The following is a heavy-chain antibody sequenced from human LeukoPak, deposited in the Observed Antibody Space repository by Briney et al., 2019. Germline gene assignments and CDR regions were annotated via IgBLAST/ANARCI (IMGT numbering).Heavy chain of an antibody. CDR3: ARDTYYYDSSGYYPDRYFQH. CDR1: GYTFTSYG. D-gene: IGHD3-22*01. J-gene: IGHJ1*01. Sequence: GASVKVSCKASGYTFTSYGISWVRQAPGQGLEWMGWISAYNGNTNYAQKLQGRVTMTTDTSTSTAYMELRSLRSDDTAVYYCARDTYYYDSSGYYPDRYFQHWGQGTLVTVSS. V-gene: IGHV1-18*01. CDR2: ISAYNGNT.